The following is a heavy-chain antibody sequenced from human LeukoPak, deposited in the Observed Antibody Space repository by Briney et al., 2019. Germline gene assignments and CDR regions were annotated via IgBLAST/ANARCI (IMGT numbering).Heavy chain of an antibody. CDR2: VSSDGKTT. D-gene: IGHD3-10*01. CDR3: TREYGAGYFDS. CDR1: GFTLRNYA. V-gene: IGHV3-30*04. J-gene: IGHJ4*02. Sequence: SGGSLRLSCAASGFTLRNYAMSWVRQAPGKGLDWLSLVSSDGKTTFYADSVKGRFIISRDNSKNTVHLQMNNLRPEDTAIYYCTREYGAGYFDSWGQGTLVTVSS.